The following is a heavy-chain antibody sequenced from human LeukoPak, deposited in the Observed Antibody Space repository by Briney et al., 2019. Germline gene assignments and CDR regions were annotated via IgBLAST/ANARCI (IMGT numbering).Heavy chain of an antibody. V-gene: IGHV1-2*02. Sequence: ASVKVSCKVSGYTFTGYYMHWVRQAPGQGLEWMGWINPNSGGTNYAQKFQGRVTMTRDTSISTAYMELSRLRSDDTAVYYCARTIFGVVTHSKGWFDPWGQGTLVTVSS. CDR2: INPNSGGT. D-gene: IGHD3-3*01. CDR1: GYTFTGYY. CDR3: ARTIFGVVTHSKGWFDP. J-gene: IGHJ5*02.